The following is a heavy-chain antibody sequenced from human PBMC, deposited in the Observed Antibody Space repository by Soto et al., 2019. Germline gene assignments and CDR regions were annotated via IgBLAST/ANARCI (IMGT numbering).Heavy chain of an antibody. J-gene: IGHJ4*02. CDR1: GYILSSYN. Sequence: ASVMVSCKASGYILSSYNMHWVRQAPGQGLEWMGIINPSGGRTSYAQKFQDRVTMTRDTSTNTVYMELSSLRSDDTAVYYCARTYYAADYHRRDFDYWGQGTLVTVSS. CDR3: ARTYYAADYHRRDFDY. V-gene: IGHV1-46*01. CDR2: INPSGGRT. D-gene: IGHD3-16*01.